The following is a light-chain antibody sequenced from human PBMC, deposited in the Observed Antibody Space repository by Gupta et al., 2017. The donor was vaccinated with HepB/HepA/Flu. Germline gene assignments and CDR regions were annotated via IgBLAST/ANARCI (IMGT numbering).Light chain of an antibody. Sequence: QLGVTQSPSASASLGASVKLTCTVSRGDSSYAIAWHQQQPEKGTRYLMELNSGCSHSKGDGIPARFSGASSGAERYRTIASLQSEDEADYYWQTWGTGSHVVFGGGTKLTVL. CDR2: LNSGCSH. V-gene: IGLV4-69*01. CDR1: RGDSSYA. J-gene: IGLJ2*01. CDR3: QTWGTGSHVV.